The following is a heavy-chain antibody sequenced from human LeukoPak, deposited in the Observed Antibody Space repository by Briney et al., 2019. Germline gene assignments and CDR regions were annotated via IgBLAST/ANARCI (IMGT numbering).Heavy chain of an antibody. D-gene: IGHD1-26*01. CDR1: GYTFTGYY. CDR2: INPNSGGT. CDR3: AREGPRERKGGPFDY. Sequence: GASVKVSCKASGYTFTGYYMHWVRQAPGQGLEWMGWINPNSGGTNYAQKFQGRVTMTRDTSISTAYMELSRLRSDDTAVYHCAREGPRERKGGPFDYWGQGTLVTVSS. J-gene: IGHJ4*02. V-gene: IGHV1-2*02.